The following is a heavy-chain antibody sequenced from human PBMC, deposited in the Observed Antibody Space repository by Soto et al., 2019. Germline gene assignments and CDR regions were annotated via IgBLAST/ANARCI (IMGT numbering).Heavy chain of an antibody. CDR3: ARSQGSSTSLEIYYYYYYGMDV. Sequence: QVQLVQSGAEVKKPGSSVKVSCKASGGTFGSYAISWVRQAPGQGLEWMGGIIPIPGTANYAQKFQGRVRIAADVSTSTAYMELSSLRSEDTAVYYCARSQGSSTSLEIYYYYYYGMDVWGQGTTVTVSS. V-gene: IGHV1-69*01. CDR2: IIPIPGTA. CDR1: GGTFGSYA. D-gene: IGHD2-2*01. J-gene: IGHJ6*02.